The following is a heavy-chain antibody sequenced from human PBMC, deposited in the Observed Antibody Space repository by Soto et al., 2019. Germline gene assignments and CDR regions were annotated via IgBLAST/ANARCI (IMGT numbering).Heavy chain of an antibody. D-gene: IGHD3-3*01. CDR2: ISAYNGNT. Sequence: GASVKVSCKASGYTFTSYGISWVRQAPGQGLEWMGWISAYNGNTNYAQKLQGRVTMTTDTSTSTAYMELRSLRSDDTAVYYCARDRAYYDFWSGPWNNWFDPWGQGTLVTVSS. CDR3: ARDRAYYDFWSGPWNNWFDP. CDR1: GYTFTSYG. V-gene: IGHV1-18*01. J-gene: IGHJ5*02.